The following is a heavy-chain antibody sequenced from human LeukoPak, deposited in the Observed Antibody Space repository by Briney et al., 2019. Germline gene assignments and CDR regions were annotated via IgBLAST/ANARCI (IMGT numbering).Heavy chain of an antibody. Sequence: GGSLRLSCAASGFGFGSYGMNWVRQAPGKGLECVSSISRNGDYIDYAASLKGRFIISRDNANKSLSLEMNSLRVEDTALYFCARDVGGDSTGFWYFDLWGRGTLVTVSS. CDR1: GFGFGSYG. CDR2: ISRNGDYI. J-gene: IGHJ2*01. V-gene: IGHV3-21*01. CDR3: ARDVGGDSTGFWYFDL. D-gene: IGHD3-22*01.